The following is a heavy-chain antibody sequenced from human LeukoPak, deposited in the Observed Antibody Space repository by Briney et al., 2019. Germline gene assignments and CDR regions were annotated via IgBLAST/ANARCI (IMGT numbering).Heavy chain of an antibody. CDR1: GFTFSNYA. Sequence: PGGSLRLSCAASGFTFSNYAMSWVRQPPGKGLEWIGEINHSGSTNYNPSLKSRVTISVDTSKNQFSLKLSSVTAADTAVYYCARWHYYGSGSYYRIAFDIWGQGTMVTVSS. V-gene: IGHV4-34*01. D-gene: IGHD3-10*01. CDR2: INHSGST. CDR3: ARWHYYGSGSYYRIAFDI. J-gene: IGHJ3*02.